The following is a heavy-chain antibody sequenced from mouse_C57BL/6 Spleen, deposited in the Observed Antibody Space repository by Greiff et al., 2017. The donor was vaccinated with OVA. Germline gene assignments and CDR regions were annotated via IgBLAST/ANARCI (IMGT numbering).Heavy chain of an antibody. V-gene: IGHV1-72*01. D-gene: IGHD4-1*01. Sequence: QVQLQQPGAELVKPGASVKLSCKASGYTFTSYWMHWVKQRPGRGLEWIGRIDTNSGGTKYNEKFKSKATLTVDKPSSTAYMQLSSLTSEDSAVYYCARSSLGRTGYYFDYWGQGTTLTVSS. CDR1: GYTFTSYW. J-gene: IGHJ2*01. CDR3: ARSSLGRTGYYFDY. CDR2: IDTNSGGT.